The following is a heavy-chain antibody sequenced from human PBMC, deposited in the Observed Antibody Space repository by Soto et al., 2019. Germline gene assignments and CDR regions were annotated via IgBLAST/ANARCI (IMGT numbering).Heavy chain of an antibody. CDR3: ARGAVQLWLYDY. V-gene: IGHV4-59*01. Sequence: SETLSLTCPVSGGSISSYYWSWIRQSPGKGLEWIGYIYYSGSTNYNPSLESRVTMSVDTSKNQFSLKLSSVTAADTAVYYCARGAVQLWLYDYWGQGTLVTVSS. CDR2: IYYSGST. CDR1: GGSISSYY. J-gene: IGHJ4*02. D-gene: IGHD5-18*01.